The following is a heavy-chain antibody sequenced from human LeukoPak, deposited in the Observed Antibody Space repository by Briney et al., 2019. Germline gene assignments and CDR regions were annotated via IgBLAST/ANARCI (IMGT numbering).Heavy chain of an antibody. V-gene: IGHV3-7*01. Sequence: PGGSLRLSCAASGFTFSNYWMSWVRQTPGKGLEWVANIKQDGSEQYYVDSMEGRFTVSRDNAKNPLSLQMNSLRADDTAVYYCARNSGWSVDYWGQGALVTVS. CDR1: GFTFSNYW. D-gene: IGHD6-19*01. J-gene: IGHJ4*02. CDR2: IKQDGSEQ. CDR3: ARNSGWSVDY.